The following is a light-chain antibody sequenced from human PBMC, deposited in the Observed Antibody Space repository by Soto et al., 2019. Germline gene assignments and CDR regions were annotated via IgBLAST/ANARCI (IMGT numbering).Light chain of an antibody. CDR2: DGS. V-gene: IGKV1-9*01. CDR1: QDISSY. J-gene: IGKJ4*01. CDR3: QQLERYPST. Sequence: DIQLTQSPSFPSASVVDRVTITCLASQDISSYLAWYQQKPGKAPKLLISDGSTLQSGVPSRFSGSGSGTDFTLTISSLQPEDFATYYCQQLERYPSTFGGGTKVDIK.